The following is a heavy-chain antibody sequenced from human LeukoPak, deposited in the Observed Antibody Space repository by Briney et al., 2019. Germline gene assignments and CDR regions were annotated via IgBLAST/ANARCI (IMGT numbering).Heavy chain of an antibody. CDR1: SGSISNYY. J-gene: IGHJ4*02. CDR3: ARGSNYYDSSGYDYFDY. V-gene: IGHV4-59*01. D-gene: IGHD3-22*01. CDR2: IYYSGST. Sequence: SETLSLTCTVSSGSISNYYWNWIRQPPGKGLEWVGYIYYSGSTNYNPSLKSRVTISVDTSNNQFSLKLSSVTAAGTDGYYCARGSNYYDSSGYDYFDYWGQGTLVTVSS.